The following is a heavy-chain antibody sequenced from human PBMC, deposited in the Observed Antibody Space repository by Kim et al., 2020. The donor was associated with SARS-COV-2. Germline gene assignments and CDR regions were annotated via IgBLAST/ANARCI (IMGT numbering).Heavy chain of an antibody. Sequence: ASVKVSCKASGYTFTGYYMHWVRQAPGQVLEWMGWINPNSGGTNYAQKFQGWVTMTRDTSISTAYMELSRLRSDDTAVYYCARVPTVGATVYDYWGQGTLVTVSS. CDR3: ARVPTVGATVYDY. CDR1: GYTFTGYY. D-gene: IGHD1-26*01. J-gene: IGHJ4*02. CDR2: INPNSGGT. V-gene: IGHV1-2*04.